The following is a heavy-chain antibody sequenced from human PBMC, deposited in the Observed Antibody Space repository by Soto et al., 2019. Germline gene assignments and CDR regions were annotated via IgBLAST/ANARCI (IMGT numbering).Heavy chain of an antibody. CDR3: ARGGEVPYSYGMDV. CDR1: GFTVGSLS. V-gene: IGHV3-48*03. CDR2: IGASSSRGSKL. D-gene: IGHD2-21*01. Sequence: PGGSLRLSCVASGFTVGSLSFNWVRLAPGRGLEWVSYIGASSSRGSKLYYADSVKGRFTISRDSAKNSLFLQMNSLRVEDTAVYYCARGGEVPYSYGMDVWGQGPAVTVSS. J-gene: IGHJ6*02.